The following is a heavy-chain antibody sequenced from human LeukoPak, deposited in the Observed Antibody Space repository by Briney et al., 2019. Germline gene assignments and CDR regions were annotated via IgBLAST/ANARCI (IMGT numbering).Heavy chain of an antibody. D-gene: IGHD2-2*01. J-gene: IGHJ6*03. CDR2: VNTDGIS. V-gene: IGHV3-74*01. CDR1: GFTFSSYW. Sequence: GGSLRLSCAASGFTFSSYWMHWVRQAPGKGRVWVSRVNTDGISSYADPVKGRFTISRDNAKNTVYLQMNSLRAEDTAVYYCARDKRYCSSTSCYDDYYFYYMDVWGKGTTVTVSS. CDR3: ARDKRYCSSTSCYDDYYFYYMDV.